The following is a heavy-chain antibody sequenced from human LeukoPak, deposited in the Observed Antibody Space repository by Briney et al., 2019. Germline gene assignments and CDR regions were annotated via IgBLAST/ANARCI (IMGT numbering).Heavy chain of an antibody. J-gene: IGHJ4*02. CDR2: IYYSGST. D-gene: IGHD6-13*01. V-gene: IGHV4-39*07. CDR1: GGSISSSSYY. Sequence: SETLSLTCTVSGGSISSSSYYWGWIRQPPGKGLEWIGSIYYSGSTYYNPSLKSRVTISVDTSKNQFSLKLSSVTAADTALYYCAKDMLIRQQLPDTLDYWGQGTLVTVSS. CDR3: AKDMLIRQQLPDTLDY.